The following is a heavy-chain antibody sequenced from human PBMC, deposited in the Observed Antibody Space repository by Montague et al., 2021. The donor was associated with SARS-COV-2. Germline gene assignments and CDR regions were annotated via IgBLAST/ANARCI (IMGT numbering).Heavy chain of an antibody. CDR1: GFSLDSRGVG. J-gene: IGHJ4*02. CDR2: IYWNDDK. D-gene: IGHD6-19*01. V-gene: IGHV2-5*01. CDR3: AHKNSGWPIEFAS. Sequence: PALVKPTQTLTLTRTFSGFSLDSRGVGVGWIRQPPGKALECLALIYWNDDKRYSPSLKTRLTVTKDTSKNQVVLTMTNMDPVDTATYFCAHKNSGWPIEFASWGQGALVTVSS.